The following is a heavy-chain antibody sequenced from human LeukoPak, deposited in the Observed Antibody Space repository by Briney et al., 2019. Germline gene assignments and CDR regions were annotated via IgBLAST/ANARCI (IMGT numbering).Heavy chain of an antibody. V-gene: IGHV3-30*03. D-gene: IGHD3-10*01. CDR1: GFTFSSYG. Sequence: PGGSLRLSCAASGFTFSSYGMHWVRQAPGKGLEWVAVISYDGSNKYYADSVKGRFTISRDNSKNTLYLQMNSLRAEDTAVYYCAGYYYGSGSYKFDPWGQGTLVTVSS. CDR2: ISYDGSNK. CDR3: AGYYYGSGSYKFDP. J-gene: IGHJ5*02.